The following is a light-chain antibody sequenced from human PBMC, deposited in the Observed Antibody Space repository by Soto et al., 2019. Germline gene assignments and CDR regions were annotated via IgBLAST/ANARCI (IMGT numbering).Light chain of an antibody. V-gene: IGKV3-15*01. CDR1: QSVGSN. Sequence: EKVMTQSPASLSVSPGETATLSCRASQSVGSNLAWYQQRPGQAPRLLIYGASTRATGVPARFSGSGSGTEFTLTINRLQSADSAVYYCQQYDVWPALTFGGGTKVQI. CDR2: GAS. J-gene: IGKJ4*01. CDR3: QQYDVWPALT.